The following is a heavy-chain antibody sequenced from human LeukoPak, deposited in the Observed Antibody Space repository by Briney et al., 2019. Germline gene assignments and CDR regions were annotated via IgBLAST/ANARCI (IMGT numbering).Heavy chain of an antibody. D-gene: IGHD5-18*01. CDR2: IYPGDSDT. CDR1: GHSFTNYW. V-gene: IGHV5-51*01. J-gene: IGHJ4*02. CDR3: ARSGSGYSYGYAY. Sequence: GESLKISCKVSGHSFTNYWIAWVRQMPGKGLEWMGIIYPGDSDTKYSPSFQGQVAMSADKSTTTAYLQWSSLKASDTAMYYCARSGSGYSYGYAYWGQGTLVTVSS.